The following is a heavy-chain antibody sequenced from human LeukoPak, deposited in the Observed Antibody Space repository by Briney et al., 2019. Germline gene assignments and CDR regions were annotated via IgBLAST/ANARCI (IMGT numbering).Heavy chain of an antibody. D-gene: IGHD6-19*01. CDR1: GFTFSSYA. J-gene: IGHJ4*02. CDR3: AKDFSVAGREGY. CDR2: ISGSGGST. V-gene: IGHV3-23*01. Sequence: GGSLRLSCAASGFTFSSYAMSWVRQAPGKGLGWVSAISGSGGSTYYADSVKGRFTISRDNSKNTLYLQMNSLRAEDTAVYYCAKDFSVAGREGYWGQGTLVTASS.